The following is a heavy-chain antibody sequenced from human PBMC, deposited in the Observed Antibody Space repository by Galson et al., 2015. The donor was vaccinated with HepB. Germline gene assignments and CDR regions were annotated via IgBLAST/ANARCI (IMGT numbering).Heavy chain of an antibody. CDR2: IWYDGSNK. V-gene: IGHV3-33*06. CDR1: GFTFSSYG. D-gene: IGHD4-23*01. J-gene: IGHJ4*02. Sequence: SLRLSCAASGFTFSSYGMHWVRQAPGKGLEWVAVIWYDGSNKYYADSVKGRFTISRDNSKNTLYLQMNSLRAEGTAVYYCANLPTTVVTPVEVYWGQGTLVTVSS. CDR3: ANLPTTVVTPVEVY.